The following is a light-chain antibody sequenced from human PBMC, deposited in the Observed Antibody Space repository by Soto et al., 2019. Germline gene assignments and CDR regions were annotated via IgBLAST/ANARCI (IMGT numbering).Light chain of an antibody. CDR1: SSDVGSYDL. J-gene: IGLJ3*02. CDR3: CAYTNSATLV. CDR2: EAT. V-gene: IGLV2-23*01. Sequence: QSALTQPASVSGSPGQSITISCIGTSSDVGSYDLVSWYQQFPGKAPKLMIFEATKRPSGVSHRFSGSKSGNTASLTISGLQAEDEADYYCCAYTNSATLVFGGGTKVTVL.